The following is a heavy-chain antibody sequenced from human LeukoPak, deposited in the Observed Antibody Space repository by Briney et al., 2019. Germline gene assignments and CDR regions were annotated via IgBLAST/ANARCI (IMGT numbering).Heavy chain of an antibody. CDR2: INWNGGRT. J-gene: IGHJ3*02. Sequence: GGSLRLSCAASGFTFSSYNINWVRQAPGKGLEWVSGINWNGGRTGYVDSVKGRFTISRDNAKNSLYLQMNSLRVEDTALYYCARGRVVVTLDAFDIWGQGTMVIVSS. CDR1: GFTFSSYN. CDR3: ARGRVVVTLDAFDI. V-gene: IGHV3-20*04. D-gene: IGHD3-22*01.